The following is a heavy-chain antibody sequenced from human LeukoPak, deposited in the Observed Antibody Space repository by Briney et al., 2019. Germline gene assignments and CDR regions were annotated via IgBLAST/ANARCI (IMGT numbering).Heavy chain of an antibody. V-gene: IGHV4-34*01. CDR3: EDGIRYFSNWFDP. Sequence: SETLSLSCAVYGGSFSGYYWSWIPQPPGKGLEWIWEISHSVSTNYHPSLKSRVTISVDTSKNQFSLKLSSVTAADTFFFQAEDGIRYFSNWFDPWGQGTLVTVSS. D-gene: IGHD3-9*01. CDR1: GGSFSGYY. J-gene: IGHJ5*02. CDR2: ISHSVST.